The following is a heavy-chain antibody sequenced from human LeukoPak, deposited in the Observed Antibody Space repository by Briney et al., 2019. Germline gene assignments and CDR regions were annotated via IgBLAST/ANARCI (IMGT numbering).Heavy chain of an antibody. CDR2: INWNGGST. D-gene: IGHD3-9*01. CDR1: GFTFDDYG. J-gene: IGHJ4*02. CDR3: ARDGLRYFDWLLYCFDY. V-gene: IGHV3-20*04. Sequence: GGSLGLSCAASGFTFDDYGMSWVRQAPGKGLEWVSGINWNGGSTGYADSVKGRFTISRDNAKNSLYLQMNSLRAEDTALYYCARDGLRYFDWLLYCFDYWGQGTLVTVSS.